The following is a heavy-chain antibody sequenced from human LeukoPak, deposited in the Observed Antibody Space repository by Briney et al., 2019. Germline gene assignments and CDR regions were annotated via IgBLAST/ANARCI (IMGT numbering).Heavy chain of an antibody. J-gene: IGHJ6*03. CDR2: INPNSGGT. CDR3: ARGTIVVAHYYMDV. Sequence: ASVKVSCKASGYTFTGYYMHWVRQAPGQGLEWMGWINPNSGGTNYAQKFQGRVTMTRDTSISTAYMELSRLRSDDTAVYYCARGTIVVAHYYMDVWGKGTTVTVSS. CDR1: GYTFTGYY. D-gene: IGHD2-15*01. V-gene: IGHV1-2*02.